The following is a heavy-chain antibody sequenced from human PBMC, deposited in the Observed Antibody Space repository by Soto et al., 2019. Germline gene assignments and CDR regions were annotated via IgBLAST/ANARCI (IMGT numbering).Heavy chain of an antibody. Sequence: ASETLSLTCSVSGDSISRLDYYWTWIRQHPEKGLEWIGNINFRGNTYYSPSLESRLTISVATSKNQFSLKLTSVTAADTAVYYCAREGGSYDSGGYLIRGAFDIWGQGTMFTVSS. CDR2: INFRGNT. V-gene: IGHV4-31*03. CDR3: AREGGSYDSGGYLIRGAFDI. CDR1: GDSISRLDYY. D-gene: IGHD3-22*01. J-gene: IGHJ3*02.